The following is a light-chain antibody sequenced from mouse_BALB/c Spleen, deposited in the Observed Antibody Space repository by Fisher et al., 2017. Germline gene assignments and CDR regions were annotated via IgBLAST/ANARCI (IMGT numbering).Light chain of an antibody. CDR2: DTS. CDR1: SSVSY. J-gene: IGKJ1*01. V-gene: IGKV4-63*01. Sequence: DIVLTQSPAIMSASPGEKVTMTCSASSSVSYMHWYQQKSSTSPKLWIYDTSKLASGVPGRFSGSGSGNSYSLTISSMEAEDAATYYCHQYHRSPWTFGGGTKLE. CDR3: HQYHRSPWT.